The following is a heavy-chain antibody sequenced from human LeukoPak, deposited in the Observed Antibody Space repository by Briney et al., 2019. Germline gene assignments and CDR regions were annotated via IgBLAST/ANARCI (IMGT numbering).Heavy chain of an antibody. CDR1: GYTFTGKF. V-gene: IGHV1-2*02. CDR3: ARSTWDTRGPYYFDY. Sequence: ASVKVTCKASGYTFTGKFMHWVRQAPGQGLEWMGWIDPNSGGTDYAQKFRGRVTMTRDTSTSTAYMDLSRLISDDTAVYYCARSTWDTRGPYYFDYWGQGTLVTVSS. CDR2: IDPNSGGT. D-gene: IGHD2/OR15-2a*01. J-gene: IGHJ4*02.